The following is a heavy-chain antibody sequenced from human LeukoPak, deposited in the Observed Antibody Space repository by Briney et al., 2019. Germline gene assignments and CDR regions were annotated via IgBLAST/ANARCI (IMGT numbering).Heavy chain of an antibody. J-gene: IGHJ4*02. CDR3: ARGDINYDILTGYQEGVGFDY. Sequence: SGTQSLICALSVGSISSSNWWSRVRSPPGKGLEWIGEIYHSGITNYNPSLKSRVTISVDKSKNQFSLKLSSVTAADTAVYYCARGDINYDILTGYQEGVGFDYWGQGTLVTVSS. V-gene: IGHV4-4*02. CDR1: VGSISSSNW. CDR2: IYHSGIT. D-gene: IGHD3-9*01.